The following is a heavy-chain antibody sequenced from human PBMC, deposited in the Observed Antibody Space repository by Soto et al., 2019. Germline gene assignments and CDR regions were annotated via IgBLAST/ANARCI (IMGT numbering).Heavy chain of an antibody. J-gene: IGHJ6*04. CDR1: GGSISSYY. D-gene: IGHD6-13*01. CDR3: ARVGAARKVYYYYGMEV. V-gene: IGHV4-4*07. CDR2: IYTSGST. Sequence: SETLSLTCTVSGGSISSYYWSLIRQPAGKGLEWIGRIYTSGSTNYNPSLKSRVTMSVDTSKNQFSLKLSSVTAADTAVYYCARVGAARKVYYYYGMEVWGEGTTVTVSS.